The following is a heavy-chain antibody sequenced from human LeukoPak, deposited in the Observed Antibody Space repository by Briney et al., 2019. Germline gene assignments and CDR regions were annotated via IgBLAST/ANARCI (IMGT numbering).Heavy chain of an antibody. J-gene: IGHJ4*02. CDR1: GFTFSSYG. Sequence: GGSLRLSCAASGFTFSSYGMHWVRQAPGKGLEWVSFIRYDGSNKYYADSVKGRFTISRDNSKNTLYLQMNSLRAEDTAVYYCAINTVGAKGFFDYWGQGTLVTVSS. CDR3: AINTVGAKGFFDY. D-gene: IGHD1-26*01. CDR2: IRYDGSNK. V-gene: IGHV3-30*02.